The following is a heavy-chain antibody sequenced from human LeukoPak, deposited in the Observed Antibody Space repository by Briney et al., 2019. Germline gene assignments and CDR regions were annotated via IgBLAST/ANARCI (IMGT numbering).Heavy chain of an antibody. J-gene: IGHJ4*02. V-gene: IGHV1-46*01. CDR2: INPSGGST. CDR1: GYTFTSYY. Sequence: EASVKVSCKASGYTFTSYYMHWVRQAPGQGLEWMGIINPSGGSTSYAQKFQGRVTMTRDTSTSTVYKELSSLRSEDTAVYYCARAPSGRPFDYWGQGTLVTVSS. CDR3: ARAPSGRPFDY.